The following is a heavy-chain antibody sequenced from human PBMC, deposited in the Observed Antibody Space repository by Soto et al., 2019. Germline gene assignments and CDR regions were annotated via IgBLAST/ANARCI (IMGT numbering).Heavy chain of an antibody. V-gene: IGHV3-23*01. CDR3: AQDNGWLSVS. CDR1: GFTFSNHG. J-gene: IGHJ5*02. CDR2: ISGTGGST. D-gene: IGHD6-19*01. Sequence: EVQLLESGGGLVQPGGSLRLSCAASGFTFSNHGMSWVRQAPGKGLEWVSAISGTGGSTYYTDSVKGRFTISRDNSKNTLSLQVNTLRAEDTAVYYCAQDNGWLSVSWGQGTLVTVSS.